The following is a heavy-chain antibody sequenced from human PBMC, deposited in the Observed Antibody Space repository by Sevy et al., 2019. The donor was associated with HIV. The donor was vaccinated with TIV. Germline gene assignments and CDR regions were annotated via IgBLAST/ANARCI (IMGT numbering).Heavy chain of an antibody. Sequence: GGSLRLSCAASGFTFSSYAMHWVRQAPGKGLEWVAVIRYDGNNEYYADSVKGRFTIARDNSRKMLFLQMNSLRDEDTAVYYCARARAHLTDYGDHALWSFDNWGQGTLVTVSS. J-gene: IGHJ4*02. V-gene: IGHV3-33*01. CDR3: ARARAHLTDYGDHALWSFDN. D-gene: IGHD4-17*01. CDR1: GFTFSSYA. CDR2: IRYDGNNE.